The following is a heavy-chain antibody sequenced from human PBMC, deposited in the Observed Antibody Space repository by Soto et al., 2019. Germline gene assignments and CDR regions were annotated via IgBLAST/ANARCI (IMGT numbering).Heavy chain of an antibody. CDR3: ARGPGYIDGWRTFDF. V-gene: IGHV4-61*08. Sequence: PSETLSLTLPVFWDPFRGADYYWSWIPPPLGKGPEGIVCTYYNGDTKYNPALKSRVTLSVDTYKNQFSLRLSSVTAADTAVYFCARGPGYIDGWRTFDFWGRGILVTVSS. CDR1: WDPFRGADYY. J-gene: IGHJ4*02. D-gene: IGHD6-19*01. CDR2: TYYNGDT.